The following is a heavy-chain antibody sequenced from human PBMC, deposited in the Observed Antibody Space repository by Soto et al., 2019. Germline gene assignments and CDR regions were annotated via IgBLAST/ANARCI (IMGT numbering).Heavy chain of an antibody. CDR3: AKVVVAVTGFDN. D-gene: IGHD4-17*01. V-gene: IGHV3-23*01. CDR2: ISDTAPRT. CDR1: GFSFGSNS. Sequence: GGSLRLSCSASGFSFGSNSMAWVRQAPGKGLEWVSSISDTAPRTYHADSVKGRFTISRDNSKNRLYLQMNSLRAEDTAVYYCAKVVVAVTGFDNWGQGTLVTVSS. J-gene: IGHJ4*02.